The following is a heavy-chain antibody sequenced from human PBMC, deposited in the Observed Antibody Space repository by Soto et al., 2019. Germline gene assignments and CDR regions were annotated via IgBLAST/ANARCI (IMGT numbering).Heavy chain of an antibody. CDR1: GYTFTGHY. V-gene: IGHV1-2*02. D-gene: IGHD1-26*01. J-gene: IGHJ4*02. Sequence: ASVKVSCKASGYTFTGHYIHWVRQTPEQGPEWMGEIGPESGATRYAQRFQGRVTMTRDMSITTVYMELNNLSPDDTAVYYCGRGRSGQIVVFYWGQGTLVTVSS. CDR2: IGPESGAT. CDR3: GRGRSGQIVVFY.